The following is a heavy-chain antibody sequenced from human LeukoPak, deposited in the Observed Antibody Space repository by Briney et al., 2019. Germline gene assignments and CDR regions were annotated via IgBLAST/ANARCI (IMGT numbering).Heavy chain of an antibody. Sequence: SETLSLTCTVSGGSISSYYWSWIRQPPGKGLEWIGYIYYSGSTYYNPSLKSRVTISVDTSKNQFSLKLSSVTAADTAVYYCARDIEGVVVAATYFDYWGQGTLVTVSS. CDR1: GGSISSYY. V-gene: IGHV4-59*12. CDR3: ARDIEGVVVAATYFDY. CDR2: IYYSGST. D-gene: IGHD2-15*01. J-gene: IGHJ4*02.